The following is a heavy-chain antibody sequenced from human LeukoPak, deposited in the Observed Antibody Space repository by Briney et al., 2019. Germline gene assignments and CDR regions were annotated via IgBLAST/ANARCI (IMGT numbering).Heavy chain of an antibody. D-gene: IGHD3-10*01. V-gene: IGHV4-4*07. CDR3: ARGGSGSSRSDY. CDR1: GGSISSYY. J-gene: IGHJ4*02. CDR2: IYTSGGT. Sequence: SETLSLTCTVSGGSISSYYWSWIRQPAGKGLEWIGRIYTSGGTNYNPSLKSRVTISVDNSKNQFSLKLTSVTAADTAVYYCARGGSGSSRSDYWGRGNRLTVSS.